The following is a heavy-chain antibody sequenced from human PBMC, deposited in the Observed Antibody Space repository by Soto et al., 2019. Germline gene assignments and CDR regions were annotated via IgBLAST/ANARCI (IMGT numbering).Heavy chain of an antibody. J-gene: IGHJ4*02. V-gene: IGHV3-23*01. Sequence: EAQLLESGGDLVQPGGSLRLSCAASGFTFNNYALSWVRQAPGKGLEWVSLISGPGDTTNYADSVKGRCTISRDNSKNTLYLQMDDLRAEDTAVYYCAKGNGDTLYRASDHWGQGTLVTVSS. CDR2: ISGPGDTT. D-gene: IGHD2-2*02. CDR3: AKGNGDTLYRASDH. CDR1: GFTFNNYA.